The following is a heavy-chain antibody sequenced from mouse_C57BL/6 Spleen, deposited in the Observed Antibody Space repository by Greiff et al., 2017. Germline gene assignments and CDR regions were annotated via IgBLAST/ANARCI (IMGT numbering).Heavy chain of an antibody. Sequence: QVQLQQPGAELVKPGASVKLSCKASGYTFTSYWMPWVKQRPGQGLEWIGKIDPSGSYTNYHHKVKGKATLTVDTSSSTAYMQLSSLTSEDSAVDYCACTVVATVYAMDYWGQGTTVTVSS. CDR3: ACTVVATVYAMDY. J-gene: IGHJ4*01. V-gene: IGHV1-50*01. CDR2: IDPSGSYT. D-gene: IGHD1-1*01. CDR1: GYTFTSYW.